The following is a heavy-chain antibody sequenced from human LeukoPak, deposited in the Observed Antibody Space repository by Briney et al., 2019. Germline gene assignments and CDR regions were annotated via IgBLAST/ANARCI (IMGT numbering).Heavy chain of an antibody. J-gene: IGHJ4*02. D-gene: IGHD6-19*01. V-gene: IGHV3-66*01. CDR3: ARAASVAGTYALNH. CDR1: GFTVSSNY. CDR2: IYGGGST. Sequence: GGSLRLSCAVSGFTVSSNYMSWDRQAPGKGLEWVSVIYGGGSTYYADSVKGRFTISRANSKNTLYLQMNSLRAEDTAVYYCARAASVAGTYALNHWGQGTLVTVSS.